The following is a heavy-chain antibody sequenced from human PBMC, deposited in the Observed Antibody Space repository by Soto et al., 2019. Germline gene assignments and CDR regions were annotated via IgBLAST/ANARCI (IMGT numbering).Heavy chain of an antibody. D-gene: IGHD5-18*01. J-gene: IGHJ5*02. CDR1: GGSISSGGYY. CDR3: AIGTYTDGYAIDL. Sequence: QVQLQESGPGLVKPSQTLSLTCSVSGGSISSGGYYWSWVRQHPGQGLEWIGYIYSSGSTYHNPSLESRVSISIDTSKNHFSLKLPSVTAADTAVYFCAIGTYTDGYAIDLWGQGTLVTVSS. CDR2: IYSSGST. V-gene: IGHV4-31*03.